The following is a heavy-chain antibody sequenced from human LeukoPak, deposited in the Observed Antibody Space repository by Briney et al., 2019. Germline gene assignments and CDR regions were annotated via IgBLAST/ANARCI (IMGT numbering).Heavy chain of an antibody. D-gene: IGHD5/OR15-5a*01. CDR2: INGDGSST. CDR3: ARDSPITGTYLWFFDY. CDR1: GFTLSAYW. V-gene: IGHV3-74*01. J-gene: IGHJ4*02. Sequence: PGGSLRLSCAASGFTLSAYWMHWFRQLPGKGLVWVSRINGDGSSTNYADSVKGRFTISRDNAKNTLYLQMNSLRAEDTAIYYCARDSPITGTYLWFFDYWGQGALVTVSS.